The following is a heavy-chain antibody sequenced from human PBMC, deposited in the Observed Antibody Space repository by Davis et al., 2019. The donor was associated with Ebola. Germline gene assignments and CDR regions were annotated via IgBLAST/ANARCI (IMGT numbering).Heavy chain of an antibody. D-gene: IGHD1-1*01. Sequence: ASVKVSCKASGYTFTSYYMHWVRQAPGQGLEWMGIINPSGGSTSYAQKFQGRVTMTRDTSTSTVYMEVGSLRSDDTAVYYCARAQFPTTSDHWGQGTLVTVSS. CDR1: GYTFTSYY. V-gene: IGHV1-46*01. CDR2: INPSGGST. J-gene: IGHJ4*02. CDR3: ARAQFPTTSDH.